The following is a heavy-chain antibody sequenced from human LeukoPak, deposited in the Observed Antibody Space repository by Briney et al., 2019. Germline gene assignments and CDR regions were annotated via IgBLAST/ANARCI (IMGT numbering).Heavy chain of an antibody. V-gene: IGHV3-21*01. Sequence: GGSLRLSCAASGFTFSSYTMNWVRQAPGKGLEWVSSISTSSSYIDYADSVKGRFTISRDSAKNSVYLQMNSLRAEDTAVYYCRRGARGWDLDFWGQGTLVTVSS. CDR2: ISTSSSYI. J-gene: IGHJ4*02. CDR1: GFTFSSYT. CDR3: RRGARGWDLDF. D-gene: IGHD6-19*01.